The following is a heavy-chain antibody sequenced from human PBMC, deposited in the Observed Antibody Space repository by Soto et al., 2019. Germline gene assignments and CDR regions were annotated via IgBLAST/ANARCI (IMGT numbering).Heavy chain of an antibody. CDR3: SRPRHSSGYCSDAFAI. CDR1: GYLFTRYW. J-gene: IGHJ3*02. Sequence: GQSLKISGTGSGYLFTRYWIGWVLQLPGKGLEWMGIIYPGDSDTRYSPSFQGQVTISADKSISTAYLQWSSLKASDTAMYYGSRPRHSSGYCSDAFAILGQGTMVNFSS. V-gene: IGHV5-51*01. CDR2: IYPGDSDT. D-gene: IGHD3-22*01.